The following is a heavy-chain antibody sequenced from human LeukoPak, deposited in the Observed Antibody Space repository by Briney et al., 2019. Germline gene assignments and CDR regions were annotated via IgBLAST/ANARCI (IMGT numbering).Heavy chain of an antibody. CDR3: ARLRSAAGGTDFGMDV. J-gene: IGHJ6*02. Sequence: QAGGSLRLSCAASGFTFSSYDMHWVRQVTGKGLEWVSAIGTAGDTYYPGSVKGRFTISRENAKNSLYLQLNSLIVGDTAVDSCARLRSAAGGTDFGMDVWGQGTTVTVSS. CDR2: IGTAGDT. D-gene: IGHD6-13*01. CDR1: GFTFSSYD. V-gene: IGHV3-13*01.